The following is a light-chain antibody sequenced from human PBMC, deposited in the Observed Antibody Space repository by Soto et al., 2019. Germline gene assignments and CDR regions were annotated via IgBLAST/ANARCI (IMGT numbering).Light chain of an antibody. J-gene: IGLJ2*01. CDR3: QTWGTGFQV. CDR2: LNNDGSH. Sequence: QAVVTQSPSASATLGASVKLTCTLSSGHSSYAIAWHQKQPGKGPRYLMDLNNDGSHSKGDGIPDRFSGSSSGAERYLIISSLQSEDEADYYCQTWGTGFQVFGGGTKVT. V-gene: IGLV4-69*01. CDR1: SGHSSYA.